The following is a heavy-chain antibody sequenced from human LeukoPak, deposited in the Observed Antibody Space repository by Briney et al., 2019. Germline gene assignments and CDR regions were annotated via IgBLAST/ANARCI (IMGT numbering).Heavy chain of an antibody. CDR2: LYAGGTT. V-gene: IGHV3-53*01. CDR1: GFIVSGNF. D-gene: IGHD6-6*01. CDR3: AILYSSSPLDY. J-gene: IGHJ4*02. Sequence: GGSLRLSCAASGFIVSGNFMNWVRQAPGKGLEWGSILYAGGTTSYTDSVKGRFTISRDSSKNTLYLQMNSLRAEDTAIYYCAILYSSSPLDYWDQGTLVTVSS.